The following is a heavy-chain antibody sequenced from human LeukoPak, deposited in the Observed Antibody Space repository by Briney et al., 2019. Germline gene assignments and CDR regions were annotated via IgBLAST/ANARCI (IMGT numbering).Heavy chain of an antibody. CDR1: GGSISSYY. Sequence: SSETLSLTCTVSGGSISSYYWSWIRQPPGKGLEWIGYFYYIGNTNYNPPLKSRVTMSVDTSKNQFSLKLSSVTAADTAVYYCARTSGPANYWGQGSLVTVSS. CDR2: FYYIGNT. CDR3: ARTSGPANY. J-gene: IGHJ4*02. D-gene: IGHD6-19*01. V-gene: IGHV4-59*12.